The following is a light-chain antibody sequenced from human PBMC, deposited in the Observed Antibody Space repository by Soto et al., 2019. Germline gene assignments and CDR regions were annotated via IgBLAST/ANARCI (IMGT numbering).Light chain of an antibody. V-gene: IGKV3-20*01. CDR3: QQYGSSPIT. CDR2: GAS. CDR1: QSVSSSY. J-gene: IGKJ5*01. Sequence: VLTQSPGTLSLSPGERATLSSTASQSVSSSYLAWYQQKTGQAPRLLIYGASSRATGIPDRFSGSGYGTDVNLTISRLETEDFAVYYCQQYGSSPITFGQGTRLEIK.